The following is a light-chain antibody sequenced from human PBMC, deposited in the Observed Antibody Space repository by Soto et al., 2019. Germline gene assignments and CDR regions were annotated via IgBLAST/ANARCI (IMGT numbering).Light chain of an antibody. CDR2: DVT. J-gene: IGLJ3*02. CDR1: SSDVGAYDY. V-gene: IGLV2-14*01. CDR3: SSYTTNNTWV. Sequence: LTQPASVSGSPGQSITISCTGTSSDVGAYDYVSWYQQHPGKAPKLMIFDVTNRPSGVSDRFSGSKSGNTASLAISGLQAGDEADYLCSSYTTNNTWVFGGGTKLTVL.